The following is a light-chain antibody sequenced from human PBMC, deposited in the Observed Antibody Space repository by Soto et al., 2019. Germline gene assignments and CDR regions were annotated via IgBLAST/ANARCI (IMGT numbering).Light chain of an antibody. CDR1: SSDVGDYDY. J-gene: IGLJ3*02. V-gene: IGLV2-8*01. CDR2: EVI. CDR3: SSYAGSNGVV. Sequence: QSALTQPPSASGSPGQSVTISCAGTSSDVGDYDYVSWYQLHPGKAPKLLIYEVIKRPSGVPDRFSGSKTGNTASLTVSGLQAEDEADYYCSSYAGSNGVVFGGGTQLTVL.